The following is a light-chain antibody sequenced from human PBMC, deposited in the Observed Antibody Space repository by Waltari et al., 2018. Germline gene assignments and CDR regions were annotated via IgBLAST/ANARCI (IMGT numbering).Light chain of an antibody. Sequence: QSVLTQPPSASGTPGQRVTISCSGSSSNIGTNSVSLDQQLPGTAPKLLTYRNNQRPSGVPDRFSGSKSGTSASLAISGLRSEDEADYYCAAWDDSLSGRVFGTGTKVTVL. J-gene: IGLJ1*01. CDR3: AAWDDSLSGRV. CDR1: SSNIGTNS. V-gene: IGLV1-47*01. CDR2: RNN.